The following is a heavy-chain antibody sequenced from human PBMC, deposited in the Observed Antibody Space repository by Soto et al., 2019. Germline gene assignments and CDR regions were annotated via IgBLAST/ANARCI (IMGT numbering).Heavy chain of an antibody. J-gene: IGHJ6*02. Sequence: QVQLVQSGAEVKKPGSSVKVSCKASGGTFSSYAISWVRQAPGQGLEWMGGIIPIFGTANYAQKFQGRVTITADKSTSTAYMELISLRSEVTAVYHCARSKQVRRYCDSSVYPTAGMDVWGQGTTVTVSS. V-gene: IGHV1-69*06. D-gene: IGHD3-22*01. CDR3: ARSKQVRRYCDSSVYPTAGMDV. CDR1: GGTFSSYA. CDR2: IIPIFGTA.